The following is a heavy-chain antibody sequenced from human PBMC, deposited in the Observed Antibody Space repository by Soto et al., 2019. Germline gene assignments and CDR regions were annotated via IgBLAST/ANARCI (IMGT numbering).Heavy chain of an antibody. CDR2: ISGSGGST. CDR1: GFTFSSYA. D-gene: IGHD3-16*02. V-gene: IGHV3-23*01. CDR3: AKADLYDYVWGSYRYNLFDY. Sequence: GGSLRLSCAASGFTFSSYAMSWVRQAPGKGLEWVSAISGSGGSTYYADSVKGRFTISRDNSKNTLYLQMNSLRAEDTAVYYCAKADLYDYVWGSYRYNLFDYWGQGTLVTVSS. J-gene: IGHJ4*02.